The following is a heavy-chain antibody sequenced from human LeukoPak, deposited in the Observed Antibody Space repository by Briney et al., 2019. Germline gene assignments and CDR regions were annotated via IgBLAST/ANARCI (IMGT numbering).Heavy chain of an antibody. J-gene: IGHJ5*02. Sequence: SETLSLTCAVYGGSFIGYYWSWIRQPPGKGLEWIGEINHSGSTNYNPSLNSRVTISVDTSKNQFSLKLSSVTAADTAVYYCARGIQLWLRGWFDPWGQGTLVTVSS. CDR1: GGSFIGYY. CDR3: ARGIQLWLRGWFDP. V-gene: IGHV4-34*01. CDR2: INHSGST. D-gene: IGHD5-18*01.